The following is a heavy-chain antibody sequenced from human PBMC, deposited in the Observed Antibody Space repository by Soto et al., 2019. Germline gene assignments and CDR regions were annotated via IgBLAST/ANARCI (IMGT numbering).Heavy chain of an antibody. Sequence: GESLKISCKGSGYSFTSYWISWVRQMPGKGLEWMGRIDPSDSYTNYSPSFQGHVTISADKSISTAYLQWSSLKASDTAMYYCARLRTLTGYYRNYYYYYGMDVWGQGTTVTVSS. V-gene: IGHV5-10-1*01. CDR3: ARLRTLTGYYRNYYYYYGMDV. CDR1: GYSFTSYW. CDR2: IDPSDSYT. J-gene: IGHJ6*02. D-gene: IGHD3-9*01.